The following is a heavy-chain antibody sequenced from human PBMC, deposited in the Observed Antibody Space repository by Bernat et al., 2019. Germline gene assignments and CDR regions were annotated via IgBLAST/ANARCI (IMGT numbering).Heavy chain of an antibody. CDR3: ARSITLVRGVVLWELDY. D-gene: IGHD3-10*01. V-gene: IGHV1-46*03. CDR2: INPSDCST. J-gene: IGHJ4*02. Sequence: QVQLVQSGAEVKKPGASVRVSCKASGYTFTTYFMHWVRQAPGQGLEWMGIINPSDCSTSYAQKFQGRVTMTRDTSTTTVYMELSSLTSEDTAVYYCARSITLVRGVVLWELDYWGQGTLVTVSS. CDR1: GYTFTTYF.